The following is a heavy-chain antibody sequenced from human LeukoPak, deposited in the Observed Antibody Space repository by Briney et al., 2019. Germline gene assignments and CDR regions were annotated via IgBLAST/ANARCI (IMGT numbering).Heavy chain of an antibody. Sequence: GGSLRLSCAASGFSFSSYGIHWVRQAPGKGLEWVAVISYDGSNKYYADSVKGRFTISRDNSKNTLYLQMNSLRAEDTAVYYCAKDWSNTAVDYWGQGTLVTVSS. J-gene: IGHJ4*02. D-gene: IGHD5-18*01. CDR1: GFSFSSYG. V-gene: IGHV3-30*18. CDR3: AKDWSNTAVDY. CDR2: ISYDGSNK.